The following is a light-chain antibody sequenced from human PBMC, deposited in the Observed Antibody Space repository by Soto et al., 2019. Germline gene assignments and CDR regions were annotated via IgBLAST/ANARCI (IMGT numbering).Light chain of an antibody. CDR2: EVT. CDR3: SSYTSSSPLYV. CDR1: SNDIGAYNY. Sequence: QSALTQPASVSGSPGQSITISCTGSSNDIGAYNYVSWYQHHPGRAPKLIIYEVTNRPSGVSNRFSGSKSGNTASLTISGLRTEDEADYYGSSYTSSSPLYVFATGTKLTVL. V-gene: IGLV2-14*01. J-gene: IGLJ1*01.